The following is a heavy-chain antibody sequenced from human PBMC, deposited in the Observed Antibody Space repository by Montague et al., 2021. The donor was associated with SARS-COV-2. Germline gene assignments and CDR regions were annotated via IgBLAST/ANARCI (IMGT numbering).Heavy chain of an antibody. D-gene: IGHD5-12*01. V-gene: IGHV4-39*02. Sequence: SETLSLTRTVSGGSISSNNYYWDWIRQPSGKGLEWIGSIYDSGSTYYXPSLKSRVTISVDTSKNHFSLKLNSVTAADTAVYYCARRGRKLLPVATTIGGFDIWGQGTMVTVSS. CDR2: IYDSGST. J-gene: IGHJ3*02. CDR1: GGSISSNNYY. CDR3: ARRGRKLLPVATTIGGFDI.